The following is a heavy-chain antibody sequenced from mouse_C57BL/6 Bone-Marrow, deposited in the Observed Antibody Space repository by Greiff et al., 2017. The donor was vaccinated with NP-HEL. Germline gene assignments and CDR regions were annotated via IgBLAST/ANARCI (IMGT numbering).Heavy chain of an antibody. CDR3: SEGAGSSSYWYFDV. Sequence: EVKLVESGGGLVQPGGSMKLSCVASGFTFSNYWMNWVRQSPEKGLEWVAQIRLKSDNYATHYAESVKGRFTISRADSKSSVYLQMNYLRAEDTGIYYCSEGAGSSSYWYFDVWGTGTTVTVSS. J-gene: IGHJ1*03. V-gene: IGHV6-3*01. D-gene: IGHD1-1*01. CDR1: GFTFSNYW. CDR2: IRLKSDNYAT.